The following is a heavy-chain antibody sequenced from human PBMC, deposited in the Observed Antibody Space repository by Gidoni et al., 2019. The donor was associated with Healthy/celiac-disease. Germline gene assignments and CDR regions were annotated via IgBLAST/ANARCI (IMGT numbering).Heavy chain of an antibody. CDR3: ARHKYSSSWGWFDP. J-gene: IGHJ5*02. Sequence: QLQLQESGPGLVQPSETLSLTFTFSCTSTSSIYYYWGWIRQPPGKGLEWIGSMYHSGSTHYNPSLKSRVTISVDTSKNQFSLKLSYVTAADTALYYCARHKYSSSWGWFDPWGQGTLVTVSP. CDR2: MYHSGST. D-gene: IGHD6-13*01. CDR1: CTSTSSIYYY. V-gene: IGHV4-39*07.